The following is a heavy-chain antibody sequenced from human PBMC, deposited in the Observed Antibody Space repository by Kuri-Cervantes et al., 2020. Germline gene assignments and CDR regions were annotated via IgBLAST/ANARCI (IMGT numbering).Heavy chain of an antibody. V-gene: IGHV3-30*18. CDR3: AKGSQYQLLLIWVDY. CDR1: GFTFSDYY. Sequence: GGSLRLSCAASGFTFSDYYMSWIRQAPGKGLEWVAVISYDGSNKYYADSVKGRFTISRDNSKNTLYLQMNSPRAEDMAVYYCAKGSQYQLLLIWVDYWGQGTLVTVSS. J-gene: IGHJ4*02. D-gene: IGHD2-2*01. CDR2: ISYDGSNK.